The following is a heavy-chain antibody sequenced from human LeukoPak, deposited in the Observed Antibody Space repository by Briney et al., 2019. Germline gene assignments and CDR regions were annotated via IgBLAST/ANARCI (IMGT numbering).Heavy chain of an antibody. CDR1: GFTFSSYA. CDR3: AKDAGPDYDILTGYPLVDY. J-gene: IGHJ4*02. CDR2: ISGSGGST. D-gene: IGHD3-9*01. V-gene: IGHV3-23*01. Sequence: PGGSLRLSCAASGFTFSSYAISWVRQAPGKGLEWVSAISGSGGSTYYADSVKGRFTISRDNSKNTLYLQMNSLRAEDTAVYYCAKDAGPDYDILTGYPLVDYWGQGTLVTVSS.